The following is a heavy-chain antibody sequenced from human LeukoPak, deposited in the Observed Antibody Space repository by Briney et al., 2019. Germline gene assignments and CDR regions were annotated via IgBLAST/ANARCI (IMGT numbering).Heavy chain of an antibody. Sequence: GGSLRLSCAASGFTFSSYAMSWVRKAPGKGLEWVSAISGSGGSTYYADSVKGRFTISRDNAKNSLYLQMNSLRAEDTAVYYCARGGNGFDIWGQGTMVTVSS. CDR1: GFTFSSYA. CDR2: ISGSGGST. CDR3: ARGGNGFDI. J-gene: IGHJ3*02. V-gene: IGHV3-23*01.